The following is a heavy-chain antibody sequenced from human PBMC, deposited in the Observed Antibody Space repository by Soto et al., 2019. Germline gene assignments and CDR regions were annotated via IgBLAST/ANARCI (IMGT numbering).Heavy chain of an antibody. J-gene: IGHJ4*02. V-gene: IGHV3-23*01. D-gene: IGHD6-13*01. CDR2: ISGSGGST. Sequence: PGGSLRLSCSASGFTFSSYAMSWVRQAPGKGLEWVSAISGSGGSTYYADSVKGRFTISRDNSKNTLYLQMNSLRAEDTAVYYCAKTDGYSRSSFEYWGQGTLVTVSS. CDR3: AKTDGYSRSSFEY. CDR1: GFTFSSYA.